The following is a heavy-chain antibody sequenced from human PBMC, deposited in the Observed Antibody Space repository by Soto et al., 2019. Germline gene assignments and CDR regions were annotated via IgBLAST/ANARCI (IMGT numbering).Heavy chain of an antibody. CDR1: GGSISSGGYY. Sequence: PSETLSLTCTVPGGSISSGGYYWSWIRQHPGKGLEWIGYIYYSGSTYYNPSLKSRVTISVDTSKNQFSLKLSSVTAADTAVYYCAREGGSGPFDYWGQGTLVTVSS. D-gene: IGHD3-16*01. J-gene: IGHJ4*02. V-gene: IGHV4-31*03. CDR3: AREGGSGPFDY. CDR2: IYYSGST.